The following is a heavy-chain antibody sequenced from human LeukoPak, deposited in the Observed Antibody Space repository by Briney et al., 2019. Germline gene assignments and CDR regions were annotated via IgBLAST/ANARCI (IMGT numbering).Heavy chain of an antibody. CDR3: AKENGYNGYDVFDY. D-gene: IGHD5-12*01. CDR2: ISGSGGTT. Sequence: GGSLRLSCAASGFTVSSNYMSWVRQAPGKGLEWVSAISGSGGTTYYADSVKGRFAISRDNSKNTLYLQMSSLRAEDTAVYYCAKENGYNGYDVFDYWGQGTLVTVSS. V-gene: IGHV3-23*01. CDR1: GFTVSSNY. J-gene: IGHJ4*02.